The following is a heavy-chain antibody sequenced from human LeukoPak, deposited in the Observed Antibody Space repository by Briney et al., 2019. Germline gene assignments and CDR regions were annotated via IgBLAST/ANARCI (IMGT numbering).Heavy chain of an antibody. D-gene: IGHD6-13*01. CDR3: ARVIAAAGSWGMDV. V-gene: IGHV3-21*01. CDR1: GFTFSSYS. CDR2: ISSSSSYI. J-gene: IGHJ6*02. Sequence: GGSLRLSCAASGFTFSSYSMNGVRQAPGKGLEWVSSISSSSSYIYYADSVKGRFTISRDNAKNSLYLQMNSLRAEDTAVYYCARVIAAAGSWGMDVWGQGTTVTVSS.